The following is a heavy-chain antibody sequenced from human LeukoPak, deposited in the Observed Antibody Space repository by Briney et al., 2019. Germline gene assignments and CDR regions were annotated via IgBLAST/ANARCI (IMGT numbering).Heavy chain of an antibody. D-gene: IGHD3-9*01. CDR1: GYSISSGYH. J-gene: IGHJ5*02. CDR2: IYHSGST. CDR3: ARTLSYYDILTGSPWFDP. V-gene: IGHV4-38-2*02. Sequence: SETLSLTCTVSGYSISSGYHWGWIRQPPGKGLEWIGTIYHSGSTNYNPSLKSRVTISVDTSKNQFSLKLSSVTAADTAVYYCARTLSYYDILTGSPWFDPWGQGTLVTVSS.